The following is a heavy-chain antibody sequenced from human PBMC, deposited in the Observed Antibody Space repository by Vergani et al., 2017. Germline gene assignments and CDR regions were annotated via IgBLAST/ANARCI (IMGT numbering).Heavy chain of an antibody. CDR2: ITSSGSTI. D-gene: IGHD1-26*01. V-gene: IGHV3-11*01. CDR3: AGVSGSYSSYYYYYYYMDV. J-gene: IGHJ6*03. CDR1: GFTFSDYY. Sequence: VEVVESGGGLVQPGGSLRLSCAASGFTFSDYYMSWIRQAPGKGLECVSNITSSGSTIYYADSVKGRFTISRDNAKNSLYLQMNSLRAEDTAVYYCAGVSGSYSSYYYYYYYMDVWGKGTTVTVSS.